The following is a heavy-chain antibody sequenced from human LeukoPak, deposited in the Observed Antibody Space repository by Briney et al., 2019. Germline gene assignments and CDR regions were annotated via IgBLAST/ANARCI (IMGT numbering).Heavy chain of an antibody. D-gene: IGHD2-15*01. J-gene: IGHJ4*02. CDR2: ISSSSSYT. CDR1: GFTFSDYY. CDR3: ASGYCSGGSCYSGKYDY. Sequence: PGGSLRLSCAASGFTFSDYYMSWIRQAPGKGLEWVSYISSSSSYTNYADSVKGRFTISRDNAKNSLYLQMNSLRAEDTAVYYCASGYCSGGSCYSGKYDYWGQGTLVTVSS. V-gene: IGHV3-11*06.